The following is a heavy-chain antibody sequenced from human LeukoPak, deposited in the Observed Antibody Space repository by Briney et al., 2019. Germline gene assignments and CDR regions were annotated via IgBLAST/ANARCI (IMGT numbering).Heavy chain of an antibody. CDR2: IRYDGSNK. Sequence: GGSLRLSCAASGFTFSSYGTHWVRQAPGKGLEWGAFIRYDGSNKYYADSVKGRFTISRDNSKNTLYLQMNSLRAEDTAVYYCAKDRGGIAAAGGDYWGQGTLVTVSS. CDR1: GFTFSSYG. J-gene: IGHJ4*02. V-gene: IGHV3-30*02. D-gene: IGHD6-13*01. CDR3: AKDRGGIAAAGGDY.